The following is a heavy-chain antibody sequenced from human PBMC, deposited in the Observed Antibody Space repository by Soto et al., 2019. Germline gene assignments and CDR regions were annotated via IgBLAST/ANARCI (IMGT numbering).Heavy chain of an antibody. CDR2: FHYSGRT. J-gene: IGHJ6*02. CDR3: ARLAGYCSRTSCYGYYGKDV. D-gene: IGHD2-2*01. CDR1: GGSISSGPYS. Sequence: QLQLLESGPGLVKPSETLSLTCSVSGGSISSGPYSWGWIRQPPGKGLEWIGTFHYSGRTYYSPSLESRATISVDTSKIQFSLKVSSVTAADTAVFYCARLAGYCSRTSCYGYYGKDVWGQGTTVTVSS. V-gene: IGHV4-39*01.